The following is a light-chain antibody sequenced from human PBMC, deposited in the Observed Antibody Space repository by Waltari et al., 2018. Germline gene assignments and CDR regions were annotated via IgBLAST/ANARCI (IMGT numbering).Light chain of an antibody. J-gene: IGKJ2*01. CDR3: QQSYSTPPYT. CDR2: AAS. V-gene: IGKV1-39*01. CDR1: QSISSY. Sequence: IQMTQSPSSLSASVGASVTIPCRASQSISSYLNSYQQKPGKAPKLLIYAASSLQSGVPSRFSGSGSGTDFTLTISSLQPEDFATYYCQQSYSTPPYTFGQGTKLEIK.